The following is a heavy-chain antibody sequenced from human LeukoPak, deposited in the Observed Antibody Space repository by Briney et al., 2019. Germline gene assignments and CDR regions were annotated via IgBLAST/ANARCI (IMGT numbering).Heavy chain of an antibody. CDR2: IYTSGST. J-gene: IGHJ1*01. CDR1: GDSISSSSYY. V-gene: IGHV4-39*07. Sequence: SETLSLTCTVSGDSISSSSYYWGWIRQPPGKGLEWIGRIYTSGSTNYNPSLKSRVTISVDTSKNQFSLKLRSVTVADTAVYYCVRDHYYDSSGYTFRHWGQGTLVSVPS. CDR3: VRDHYYDSSGYTFRH. D-gene: IGHD3-22*01.